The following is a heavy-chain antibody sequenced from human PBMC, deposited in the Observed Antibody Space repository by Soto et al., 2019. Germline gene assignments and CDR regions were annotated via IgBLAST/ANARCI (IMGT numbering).Heavy chain of an antibody. D-gene: IGHD6-19*01. CDR2: INHSGST. Sequence: TCAVYGGSFSGYYWSWIRQPPGKGLEWIGEINHSGSTNYHQSLKSRVTISVDTSKNQFSLKLSSVTAADTAVYYCARGQGYSSGWFYYYYYGMDVWGQGTTVTVSS. J-gene: IGHJ6*02. CDR3: ARGQGYSSGWFYYYYYGMDV. CDR1: GGSFSGYY. V-gene: IGHV4-34*01.